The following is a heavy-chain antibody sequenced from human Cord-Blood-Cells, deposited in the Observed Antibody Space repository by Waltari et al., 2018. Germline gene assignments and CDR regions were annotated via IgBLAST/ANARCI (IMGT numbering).Heavy chain of an antibody. CDR3: ARPSSYYFSPYYFDY. CDR2: INHSGST. Sequence: QVQLQQWGAGLLKPSETLSLTCAVYGGSFSGYYWSWIRQPPGKGLEWIGEINHSGSTNYNPTLKSRVTISVDTSKNQFSLKLSSVTAADTAVYYCARPSSYYFSPYYFDYWGQGTLVTVSS. V-gene: IGHV4-34*01. CDR1: GGSFSGYY. D-gene: IGHD1-26*01. J-gene: IGHJ4*02.